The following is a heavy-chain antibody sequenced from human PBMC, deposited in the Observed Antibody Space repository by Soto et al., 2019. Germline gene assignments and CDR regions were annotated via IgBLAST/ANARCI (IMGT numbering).Heavy chain of an antibody. CDR2: ISYDGSNK. D-gene: IGHD2-15*01. Sequence: GSLRLSCAASGFPFSSYAMHWVRQAPGKGLEWVAVISYDGSNKYYADSVKGRFTISRDNSKNTLYLQMTSLRAEDTAVYYCARDPMGVAATRYYYYYYGMDVWGQGTTVTVSS. CDR3: ARDPMGVAATRYYYYYYGMDV. CDR1: GFPFSSYA. V-gene: IGHV3-30-3*01. J-gene: IGHJ6*02.